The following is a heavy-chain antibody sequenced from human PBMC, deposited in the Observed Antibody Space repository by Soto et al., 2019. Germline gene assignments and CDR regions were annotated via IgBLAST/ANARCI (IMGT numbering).Heavy chain of an antibody. J-gene: IGHJ5*02. Sequence: SETLSLTCDVSGGSLYSSNWWTWVRQTPGKGLEWIGEIHHSGSTNYNPSLKSRVTISADKSKNQFCLNLASVTAAVPGRDYGTRRGGGGSGVWLMDWLDPWGEGKKVTVSS. CDR2: IHHSGST. CDR3: TRRGGGGSGVWLMDWLDP. D-gene: IGHD3-16*01. V-gene: IGHV4-4*02. CDR1: GGSLYSSNW.